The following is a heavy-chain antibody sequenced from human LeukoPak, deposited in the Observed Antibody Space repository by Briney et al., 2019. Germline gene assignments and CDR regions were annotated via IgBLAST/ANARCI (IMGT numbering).Heavy chain of an antibody. D-gene: IGHD3-22*01. J-gene: IGHJ4*02. Sequence: SETLSLTCTVSGGSISIYYWSWIPHPAGKGLEWIGRIYTSGSTNYNPSLKSRVTMSVDTSKNQFSLKLSSVTAADTAVYYCARGNYYYDSSGYYYVSYFDYWGQGTLVTVSS. V-gene: IGHV4-4*07. CDR3: ARGNYYYDSSGYYYVSYFDY. CDR2: IYTSGST. CDR1: GGSISIYY.